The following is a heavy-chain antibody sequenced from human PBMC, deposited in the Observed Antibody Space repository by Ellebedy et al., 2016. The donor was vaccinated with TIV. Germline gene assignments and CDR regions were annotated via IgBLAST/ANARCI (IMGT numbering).Heavy chain of an antibody. CDR3: AKGGGAVAPFDY. Sequence: GESLKISCAASGFTFSSYGMHWVRQAPGKGLEWVAVISYDGSNKYYADSVKGRFTISRDNSKNTLYLQMNSLRAEDTAVYYCAKGGGAVAPFDYWGQGTLVTVSS. CDR1: GFTFSSYG. CDR2: ISYDGSNK. J-gene: IGHJ4*02. V-gene: IGHV3-30*18. D-gene: IGHD6-19*01.